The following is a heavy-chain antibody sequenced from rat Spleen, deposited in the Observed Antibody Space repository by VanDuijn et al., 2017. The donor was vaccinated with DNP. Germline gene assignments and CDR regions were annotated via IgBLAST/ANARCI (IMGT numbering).Heavy chain of an antibody. D-gene: IGHD1-7*01. CDR1: DYSITSNY. Sequence: EVQLQESGSGLVKPSQSLSLTCSVTDYSITSNYWGWIRKFPGNKMEYIGHISYSGSTNYNPSLKSRISITRDTSKNQFFLHLNSVTTEDTATYYCAREEAYYGSDYLDYWGQGVMVTVSS. CDR2: ISYSGST. J-gene: IGHJ2*01. CDR3: AREEAYYGSDYLDY. V-gene: IGHV3-1*01.